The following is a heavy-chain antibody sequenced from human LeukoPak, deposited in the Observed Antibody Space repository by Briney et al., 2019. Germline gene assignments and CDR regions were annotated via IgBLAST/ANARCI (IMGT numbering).Heavy chain of an antibody. D-gene: IGHD4-17*01. J-gene: IGHJ4*02. CDR2: IGGSGGST. V-gene: IGHV3-23*01. CDR1: GFTFSSYA. Sequence: GGSLRLSCAASGFTFSSYAMSWVRQAPGKGLEWVSAIGGSGGSTYYADSVKGRFTISRDNSKNTLYLQMNSLRAEDTAVYYCAKVKYGDYVSPLRTFDYWGQGTLVTVSS. CDR3: AKVKYGDYVSPLRTFDY.